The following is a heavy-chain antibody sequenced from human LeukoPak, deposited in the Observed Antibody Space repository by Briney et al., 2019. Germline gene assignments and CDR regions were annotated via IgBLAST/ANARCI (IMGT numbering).Heavy chain of an antibody. CDR1: GGSINGYY. V-gene: IGHV4-59*01. CDR3: ARVSSGGYFHTYYFDY. D-gene: IGHD3-22*01. J-gene: IGHJ4*02. Sequence: PSETLSLTCTVSGGSINGYYWSWIRQPPGKGLEWIRYIRYSGTTNYSPSLKSRATILVDTSKNQFSLNLISVTAADTAIYYCARVSSGGYFHTYYFDYWGQGTLVTVSS. CDR2: IRYSGTT.